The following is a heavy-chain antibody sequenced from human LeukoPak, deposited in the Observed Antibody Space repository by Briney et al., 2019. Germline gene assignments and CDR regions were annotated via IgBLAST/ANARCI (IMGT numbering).Heavy chain of an antibody. CDR1: GGSISSGGYY. CDR2: IYYSGST. D-gene: IGHD3-16*01. CDR3: ARAEGDEGWLDP. J-gene: IGHJ5*02. V-gene: IGHV4-31*03. Sequence: SETLSLTCTVSGGSISSGGYYWSWIRQHPGKGLEWIGYIYYSGSTYYNPSLKSRVTISVDTSKNQFSLKLSSVTAADTAVYYCARAEGDEGWLDPWGQGTLVTVSS.